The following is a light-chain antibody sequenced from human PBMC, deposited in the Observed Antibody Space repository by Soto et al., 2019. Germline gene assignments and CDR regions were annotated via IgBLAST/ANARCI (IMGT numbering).Light chain of an antibody. Sequence: DVQMTQSPSTLSASVGDRVTITCRASHSISDWLAWYQQKPGKAPKLLIYGASSLGSGVPSRFSGSGSGTEFTLTIGGLQPDDFATYYCQQSYSTPPYTFGQGTKLEIK. CDR2: GAS. J-gene: IGKJ2*01. CDR1: HSISDW. V-gene: IGKV1-5*01. CDR3: QQSYSTPPYT.